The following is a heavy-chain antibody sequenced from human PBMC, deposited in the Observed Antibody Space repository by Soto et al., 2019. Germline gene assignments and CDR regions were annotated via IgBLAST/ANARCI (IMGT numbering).Heavy chain of an antibody. CDR2: ISAYNGNT. CDR1: GYTFTSYG. J-gene: IGHJ6*02. D-gene: IGHD6-13*01. V-gene: IGHV1-18*04. CDR3: ARSSSSSWYHGMDV. Sequence: ASVKVSCKASGYTFTSYGISWARQAPGQGLEWMGWISAYNGNTNYAQKLQGRVTMTTDTSTSTAHMELRSLRSDDTAVYYCARSSSSSWYHGMDVWGQGTTVTVSS.